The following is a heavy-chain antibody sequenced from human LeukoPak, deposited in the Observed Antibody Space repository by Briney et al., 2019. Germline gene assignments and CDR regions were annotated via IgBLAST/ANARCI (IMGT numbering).Heavy chain of an antibody. CDR1: EFSVGSNY. V-gene: IGHV3-66*01. D-gene: IGHD1-26*01. CDR3: AKDRRELFY. CDR2: IYSGGST. J-gene: IGHJ4*02. Sequence: PGGSLRLSCAASEFSVGSNYMTWVRQAPGKGLEWVSLIYSGGSTYYADSVKGRFTISRDDSKNTLYLQMNSLRAEDTAVYYCAKDRRELFYWGQGTLVTVSS.